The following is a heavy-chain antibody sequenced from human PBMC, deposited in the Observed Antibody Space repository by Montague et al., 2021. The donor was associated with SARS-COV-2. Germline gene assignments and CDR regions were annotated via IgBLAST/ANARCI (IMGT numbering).Heavy chain of an antibody. CDR1: SGSIISSGYY. CDR2: IYYSGTT. V-gene: IGHV4-39*02. D-gene: IGHD3-10*01. CDR3: ARGMIRGVTTPFDY. J-gene: IGHJ4*02. Sequence: SETLSLTCSVSSGSIISSGYYWGWIRQPPGKELEWIGNIYYSGTTYYNPSLQSRGTISVDTSKNRLSLRLSSATAADTAVYFCARGMIRGVTTPFDYWGQGSQVTVSS.